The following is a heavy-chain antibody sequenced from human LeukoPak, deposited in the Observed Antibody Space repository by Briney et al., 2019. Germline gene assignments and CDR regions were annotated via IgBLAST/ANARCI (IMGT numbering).Heavy chain of an antibody. CDR2: IYTSGST. D-gene: IGHD3-22*01. V-gene: IGHV4-61*02. CDR3: ARDRYYYDSSGYPLDY. J-gene: IGHJ4*02. Sequence: SETLSLTCTVSGGSISSGSYYWSWIRQPAGKGLEWIGRIYTSGSTNYNPSLKSRVTMSVDTSKNQFSLKLSSVTAADTAVYYCARDRYYYDSSGYPLDYWGQGTLVTVSS. CDR1: GGSISSGSYY.